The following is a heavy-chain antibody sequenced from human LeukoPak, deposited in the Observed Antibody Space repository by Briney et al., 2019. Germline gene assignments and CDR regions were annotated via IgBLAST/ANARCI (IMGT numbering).Heavy chain of an antibody. CDR3: AKYTYDNYGMDV. Sequence: GGSLRLSCAASGFTFSTYALSWVRQAPGKGLEWVSGLNGSGFNTYYADSVKGRFTISRDNSDNTLYLQMNSLRAEDTAVYYCAKYTYDNYGMDVWGQGTTVTVSS. V-gene: IGHV3-23*01. CDR2: LNGSGFNT. J-gene: IGHJ6*02. CDR1: GFTFSTYA. D-gene: IGHD5-18*01.